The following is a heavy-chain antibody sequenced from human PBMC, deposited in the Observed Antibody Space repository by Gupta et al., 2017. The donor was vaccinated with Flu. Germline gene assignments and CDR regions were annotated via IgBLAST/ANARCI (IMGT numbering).Heavy chain of an antibody. V-gene: IGHV3-30*18. Sequence: QVQLVESGGGVVQPGRSLRLSCAASGFTFSSYGMHWVRQAPGKGLEWVAVISYDGSNKYYADSVKGRFTISRDNSKNTLYLQMNSLRAEDTAVYYCAKDREGGDLDYWGQGTLVTVSS. D-gene: IGHD2-21*02. J-gene: IGHJ4*02. CDR2: ISYDGSNK. CDR1: GFTFSSYG. CDR3: AKDREGGDLDY.